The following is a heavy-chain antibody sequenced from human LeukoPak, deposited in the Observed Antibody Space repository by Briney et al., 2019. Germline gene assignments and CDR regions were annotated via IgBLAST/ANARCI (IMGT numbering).Heavy chain of an antibody. V-gene: IGHV3-48*01. CDR1: GFTFSSYS. CDR3: ARVDPLGPPDY. J-gene: IGHJ4*02. CDR2: ISSSSSTI. Sequence: GGSLRLSCAASGFTFSSYSMNWVRQAPGKGLEWVSYISSSSSTIYYADSVKGRFTISRDNAKNSLYLQMNSLRAEDTAVYYCARVDPLGPPDYWGQGTLVTVSS. D-gene: IGHD3/OR15-3a*01.